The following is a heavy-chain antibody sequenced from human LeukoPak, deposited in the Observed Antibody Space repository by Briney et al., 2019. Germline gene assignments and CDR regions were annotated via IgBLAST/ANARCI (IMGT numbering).Heavy chain of an antibody. J-gene: IGHJ6*02. V-gene: IGHV1-18*01. CDR2: ISAYNGNT. Sequence: ASVKVSCKASGYTFTSYGISWVRQAPGQGLEWMGWISAYNGNTNYAQKLQGRVTMTTDTSTSTAYMELRSLRSDDTAVYYCAGGSCSSTSCFMDVWGQGTTVTVSS. CDR3: AGGSCSSTSCFMDV. CDR1: GYTFTSYG. D-gene: IGHD2-2*01.